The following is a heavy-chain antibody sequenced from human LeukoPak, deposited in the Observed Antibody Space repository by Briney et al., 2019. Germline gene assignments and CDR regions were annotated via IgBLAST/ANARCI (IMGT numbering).Heavy chain of an antibody. D-gene: IGHD3-22*01. CDR1: GGSISSYY. CDR2: IYYSGST. J-gene: IGHJ3*02. CDR3: ARHEVSDYYDSSGPRDAFDI. Sequence: ETLSLTCTVSGGSISSYYWSWIRQPPGKGLEWIRYIYYSGSTNYNPSLKSRVTISVDTSKNQFSLKLSSVTAADTAVYYCARHEVSDYYDSSGPRDAFDIWGQGTMVTVSS. V-gene: IGHV4-59*08.